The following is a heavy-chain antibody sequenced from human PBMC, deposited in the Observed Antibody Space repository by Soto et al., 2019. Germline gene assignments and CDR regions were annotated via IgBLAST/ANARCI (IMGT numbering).Heavy chain of an antibody. CDR3: VRDGTKTLRDWFDP. J-gene: IGHJ5*02. CDR2: IYVTGTT. CDR1: GASISGFY. D-gene: IGHD1-1*01. Sequence: LSLTCTVSGASISGFYWSWTRKSAGKGLEWIGRIYVTGTTDYNPSLKSRVMMSVDTSKKQFSLKLRSVTAADTAVYYCVRDGTKTLRDWFDPWGQGISVTVSS. V-gene: IGHV4-4*07.